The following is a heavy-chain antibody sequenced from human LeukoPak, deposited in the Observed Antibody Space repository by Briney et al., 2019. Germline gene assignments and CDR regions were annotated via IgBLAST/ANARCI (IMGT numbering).Heavy chain of an antibody. J-gene: IGHJ5*02. Sequence: PSETLSLTCTVSGGSISSSSYYWGWIRQPPGKGLERIGSIYYSGSTYYNPSLKSRVTISVDTSKNQFSLKLRSVTAADTAVYYCARRRVIASLSNWFDPWGQGTLVTVSS. D-gene: IGHD6-13*01. V-gene: IGHV4-39*01. CDR2: IYYSGST. CDR1: GGSISSSSYY. CDR3: ARRRVIASLSNWFDP.